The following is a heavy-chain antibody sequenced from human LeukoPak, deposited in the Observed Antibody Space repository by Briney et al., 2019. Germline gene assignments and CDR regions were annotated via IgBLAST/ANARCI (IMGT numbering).Heavy chain of an antibody. V-gene: IGHV4-39*01. CDR2: IYSSGST. Sequence: PSETLSLTCTISGASVSGSNYYWGWIRQPPGKGLEWIGNIYSSGSTYYNASLQSRVTISIDTSKNQFSLRLNSVTAADTAMYYCAKSGGYGLIDYWGQGTRVTVSS. J-gene: IGHJ4*02. D-gene: IGHD1-26*01. CDR1: GASVSGSNYY. CDR3: AKSGGYGLIDY.